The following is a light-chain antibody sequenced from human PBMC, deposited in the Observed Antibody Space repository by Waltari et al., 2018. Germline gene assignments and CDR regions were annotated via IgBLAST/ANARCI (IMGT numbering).Light chain of an antibody. CDR2: YKSDSDS. J-gene: IGLJ3*02. CDR3: MIWQSGVWV. CDR1: SGINVGSSR. Sequence: QAVLTQPASLSASPGASASLTCPLRSGINVGSSRIFWYQQKPGSPPQFLLKYKSDSDSQQGSGVPSRFSGSKDASANAAILLISGLQSEDEADYYCMIWQSGVWVFGGGTRLTVL. V-gene: IGLV5-45*01.